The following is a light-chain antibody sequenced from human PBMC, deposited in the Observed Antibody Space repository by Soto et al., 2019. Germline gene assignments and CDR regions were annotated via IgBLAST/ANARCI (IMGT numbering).Light chain of an antibody. CDR1: QRIISW. V-gene: IGKV1-5*03. CDR2: KAS. Sequence: DIQLTHSPSTLSASVGDRVTITCRASQRIISWLAWYQQKPGKAPKLLIYKASSLESGVPSRFSGSGSGTEFTLTISSLQPDDFATYYCQQYNSYWTFGQGTKVKIK. CDR3: QQYNSYWT. J-gene: IGKJ1*01.